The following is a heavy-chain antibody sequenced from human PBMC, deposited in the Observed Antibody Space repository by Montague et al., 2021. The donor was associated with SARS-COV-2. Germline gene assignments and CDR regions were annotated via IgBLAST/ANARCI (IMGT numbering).Heavy chain of an antibody. V-gene: IGHV2-5*02. CDR1: GFSLSTSGVG. D-gene: IGHD6-13*01. Sequence: PALVKPTQTLTLTCTFSGFSLSTSGVGVGWIRQPPGKALEWLALIYWDDDKRYSPSLKSRLTITKDTSKNQVVLTMTNMDPVDTATYYCARRPSIAAAGTFRFDPLGQGTLVTVSS. J-gene: IGHJ5*02. CDR2: IYWDDDK. CDR3: ARRPSIAAAGTFRFDP.